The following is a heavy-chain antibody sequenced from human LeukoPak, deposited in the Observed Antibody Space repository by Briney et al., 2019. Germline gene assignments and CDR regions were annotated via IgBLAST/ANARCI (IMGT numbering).Heavy chain of an antibody. CDR1: GYTFSNYW. J-gene: IGHJ4*02. Sequence: GESLKISCKGFGYTFSNYWIGWVRQMPGKGAEWMGIIYPDDSDTRYSPSFQGQVTISADKSITTAFLQWSSLKASDTAMYYCAIFGDKYGSGSYGDSWGQGTLVTVSS. V-gene: IGHV5-51*01. D-gene: IGHD3-10*01. CDR2: IYPDDSDT. CDR3: AIFGDKYGSGSYGDS.